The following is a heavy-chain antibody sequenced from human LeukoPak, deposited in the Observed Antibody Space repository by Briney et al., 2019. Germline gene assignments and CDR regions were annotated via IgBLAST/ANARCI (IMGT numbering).Heavy chain of an antibody. J-gene: IGHJ4*02. Sequence: PGVSLRLSCSESGFTLGRYIMYWVRQAPGKGLEYVSAISSNGGSTNYVDSVKGRFTISRDNSKNTLYLQMSSLRAEDTAVYYCVKSGYSSSWFDYWGQGALVTVSS. D-gene: IGHD6-13*01. CDR3: VKSGYSSSWFDY. CDR1: GFTLGRYI. V-gene: IGHV3-64D*06. CDR2: ISSNGGST.